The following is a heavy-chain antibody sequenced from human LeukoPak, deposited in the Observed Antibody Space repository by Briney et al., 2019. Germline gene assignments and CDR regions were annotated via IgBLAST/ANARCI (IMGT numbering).Heavy chain of an antibody. CDR2: ISYDGSNK. D-gene: IGHD3-9*01. V-gene: IGHV3-30*01. CDR1: GFTFSSYA. CDR3: AREVFSLGRASDY. J-gene: IGHJ4*02. Sequence: PGRSLRLSCAASGFTFSSYAMHWVRQAPGKGLEWVAVISYDGSNKYYADSVKGRFTISRGNSKNTLYLQMNSLRAEDTAVYYCAREVFSLGRASDYWGQGTLVTVSS.